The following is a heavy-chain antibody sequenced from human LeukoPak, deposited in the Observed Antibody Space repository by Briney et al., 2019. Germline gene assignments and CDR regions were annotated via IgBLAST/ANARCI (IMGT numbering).Heavy chain of an antibody. J-gene: IGHJ4*02. V-gene: IGHV3-23*01. CDR3: ARLVGPSDY. D-gene: IGHD1-26*01. CDR1: AFXFSSYA. Sequence: GGSLRLSCAASAFXFSSYAMTWVRQAPGKGLEWVSSITTDGGRTYYTDSVKGRFTISRDNSKNTLYLQINSLRADDTAVYYCARLVGPSDYWGQGTLVTVSS. CDR2: ITTDGGRT.